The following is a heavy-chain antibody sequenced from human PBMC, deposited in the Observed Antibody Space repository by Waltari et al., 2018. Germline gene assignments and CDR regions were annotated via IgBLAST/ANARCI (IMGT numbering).Heavy chain of an antibody. CDR3: ARIYGSGSPIPSVDY. CDR1: GGSISRSNSS. Sequence: QLQLQESGPGLVKPSATLSLTCPVSGGSISRSNSSWCWIRQPPRKGLDWIASLYHSVSTYYNPSLKSRVTISVDTSKNQFSLTLTSVTAADTAVYYCARIYGSGSPIPSVDYWGQGTLVTVSS. J-gene: IGHJ4*02. CDR2: LYHSVST. D-gene: IGHD3-10*01. V-gene: IGHV4-39*01.